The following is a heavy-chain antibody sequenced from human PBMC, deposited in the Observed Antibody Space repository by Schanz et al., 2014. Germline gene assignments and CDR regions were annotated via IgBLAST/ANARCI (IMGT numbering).Heavy chain of an antibody. CDR3: GRGFSRSYIDV. CDR1: GYTFTTYY. Sequence: QVQLLQSGAEAKKPGASMKVSCKASGYTFTTYYMLWVRQAPGQGLEWMGIINPSGGSTRYGQKFQGRITVTTDTSTSTVYLELSSLRSDDTAVYYCGRGFSRSYIDVWGQGTLITVSS. V-gene: IGHV1-46*03. J-gene: IGHJ4*02. D-gene: IGHD6-6*01. CDR2: INPSGGST.